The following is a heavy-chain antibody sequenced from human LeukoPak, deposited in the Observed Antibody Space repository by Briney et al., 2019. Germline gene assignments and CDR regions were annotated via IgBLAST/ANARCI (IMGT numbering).Heavy chain of an antibody. CDR3: ARGGFWSGHDAFDI. J-gene: IGHJ3*02. CDR1: GFTFSSYA. V-gene: IGHV3-23*01. D-gene: IGHD3-3*01. Sequence: GGSLRLSCAASGFTFSSYAMSWVRQAPGKGLEWVSAISGSGGSTYYADSVKGRFTISRDNAKNSLYLQMNSLRAEDTAVYYCARGGFWSGHDAFDIWGQGTMVTVSS. CDR2: ISGSGGST.